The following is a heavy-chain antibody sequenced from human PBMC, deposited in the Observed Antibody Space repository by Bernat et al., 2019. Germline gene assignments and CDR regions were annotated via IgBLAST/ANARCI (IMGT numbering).Heavy chain of an antibody. Sequence: EVQLVESGGGLVQPGRSLRLSCAASGFTFDDYAMHWVRQAPGKGPEWVSGISWNSGSIGYADSVKGRFTISRDNAKNSLYLQMNSLRAEDTALYYCAKDPYSSGRQRYFDLWGRGTLVTVSS. CDR1: GFTFDDYA. J-gene: IGHJ2*01. CDR2: ISWNSGSI. D-gene: IGHD6-19*01. V-gene: IGHV3-9*01. CDR3: AKDPYSSGRQRYFDL.